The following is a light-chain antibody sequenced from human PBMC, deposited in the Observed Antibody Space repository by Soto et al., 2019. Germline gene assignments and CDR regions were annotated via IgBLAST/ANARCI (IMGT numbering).Light chain of an antibody. J-gene: IGLJ1*01. V-gene: IGLV2-8*01. CDR3: SSYAGNNIWYV. CDR1: SSDIGGYNF. Sequence: QSALTQPPSASGSPGQSVTISCTGTSSDIGGYNFVSWYQQYPGKAPKLMSFEVTKRPSGVPDRFSGSKSGNTASLTVSGLQAEDEAEYHCSSYAGNNIWYVCGTGTKLTVL. CDR2: EVT.